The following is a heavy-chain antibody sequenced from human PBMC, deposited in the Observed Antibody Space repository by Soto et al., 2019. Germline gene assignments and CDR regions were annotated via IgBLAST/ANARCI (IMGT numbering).Heavy chain of an antibody. CDR2: FHHSGST. J-gene: IGHJ4*02. Sequence: SETLSLTCAVSDYPISSGYYWGWIRQPPGKGLEWIGSFHHSGSTYYNPSLKSRVTISPDTSKNQFSLNLSSVTAADTAVYYCARAPYYYDSSGYYFGHFDCWGQGTLVTVSS. D-gene: IGHD3-22*01. CDR3: ARAPYYYDSSGYYFGHFDC. V-gene: IGHV4-38-2*01. CDR1: DYPISSGYY.